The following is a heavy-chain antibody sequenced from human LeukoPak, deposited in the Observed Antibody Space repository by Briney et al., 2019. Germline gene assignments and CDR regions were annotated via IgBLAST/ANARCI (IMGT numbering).Heavy chain of an antibody. V-gene: IGHV3-21*01. J-gene: IGHJ1*01. Sequence: GGSLRLSFAASGFTLNSYSMNWVRPAPGKGLEWVSSISSSSSYIYYADSVKGRFTISRDNAKNSLYLQMNSLRAEDTAVYYCARAALGYSSSWYVGYFQHWGQGTLVTVSS. D-gene: IGHD6-13*01. CDR3: ARAALGYSSSWYVGYFQH. CDR1: GFTLNSYS. CDR2: ISSSSSYI.